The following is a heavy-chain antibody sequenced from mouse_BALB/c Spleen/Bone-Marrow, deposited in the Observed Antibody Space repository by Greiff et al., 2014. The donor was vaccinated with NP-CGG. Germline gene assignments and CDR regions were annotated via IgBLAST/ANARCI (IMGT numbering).Heavy chain of an antibody. CDR2: ISSGSSST. Sequence: EVKLMESGGGLVQPGGSRKLSCVASGFTFSSFGMHWVRQAPEKGLEWVAYISSGSSSTYYADTLKGRLTISRDNPKNTLFLQMTSLRSEDTAMYYCARGYYYGSSYYWYFDVWGAGTTVTVSS. V-gene: IGHV5-17*02. CDR1: GFTFSSFG. J-gene: IGHJ1*01. CDR3: ARGYYYGSSYYWYFDV. D-gene: IGHD1-1*01.